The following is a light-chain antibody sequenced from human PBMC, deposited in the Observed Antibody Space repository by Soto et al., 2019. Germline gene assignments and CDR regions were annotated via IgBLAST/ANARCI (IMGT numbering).Light chain of an antibody. V-gene: IGKV3-11*01. CDR3: QHRKNVPIT. CDR2: DAS. CDR1: ESVSTS. Sequence: EIVLTQSPATLSLSPGERATLSCMASESVSTSLIWYQQRPGQPPRLLIYDASNRATGIPARFSGSGSGTDFTLTISSLEPEDFAVYSCQHRKNVPITFGQGPRLEIK. J-gene: IGKJ5*01.